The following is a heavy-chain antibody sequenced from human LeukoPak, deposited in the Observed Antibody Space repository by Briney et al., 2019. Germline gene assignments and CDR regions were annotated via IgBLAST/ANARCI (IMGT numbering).Heavy chain of an antibody. CDR2: ISSSSSYI. CDR3: ARGMIHREVTCSSTSCYWEYYFDY. Sequence: GGSLRLSCAASGFTSSSYSMNWVRQAPGKGLEWVSSISSSSSYIYYADSVKGRFTISRDNAKNSLYLQMNSLGAEDTAVYYCARGMIHREVTCSSTSCYWEYYFDYWGQGTLVTVSS. CDR1: GFTSSSYS. V-gene: IGHV3-21*01. D-gene: IGHD2-2*01. J-gene: IGHJ4*02.